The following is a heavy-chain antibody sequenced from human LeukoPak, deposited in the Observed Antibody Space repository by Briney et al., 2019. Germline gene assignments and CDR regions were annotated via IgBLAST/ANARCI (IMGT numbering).Heavy chain of an antibody. CDR1: GYTFTSYY. V-gene: IGHV1-46*01. CDR3: ARGGETPRYYYYGMDV. CDR2: INPSGGST. J-gene: IGHJ6*02. Sequence: EASVTVSCTASGYTFTSYYMHWVRQAPGQGLEWMGIINPSGGSTSYAQKFQGRVTMTRDTSTSTVYMELSSLRSGDTAVYYCARGGETPRYYYYGMDVWGQGTTVTVFS.